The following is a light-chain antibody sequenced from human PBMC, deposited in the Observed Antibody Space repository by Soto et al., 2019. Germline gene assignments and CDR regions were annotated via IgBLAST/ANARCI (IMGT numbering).Light chain of an antibody. V-gene: IGKV3-20*01. J-gene: IGKJ3*01. CDR1: QSVSSSY. CDR2: AAC. Sequence: EILLTQSPSTLSLSKGYTATLSCRASQSVSSSYAGCLHKPPGHPTSLINYAACIRGTGVPDSFSASASATDFTPTSSRLEPEDFAVYYRQQYGKSPFTFGRGTKVDIK. CDR3: QQYGKSPFT.